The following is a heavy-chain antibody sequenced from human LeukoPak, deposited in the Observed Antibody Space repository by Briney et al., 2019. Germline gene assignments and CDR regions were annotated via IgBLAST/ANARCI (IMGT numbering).Heavy chain of an antibody. J-gene: IGHJ4*02. D-gene: IGHD6-6*01. CDR1: GFTFSSYW. V-gene: IGHV3-7*01. Sequence: PGGSLRLSCAASGFTFSSYWMSWVRQAPGKGLEWVANIKQDGSEKNYVDSVKGRFTISRDNAKNSLYLQMNSLGAEDTAVYYCARDDGRARPFDYWGQGTLVTVSS. CDR3: ARDDGRARPFDY. CDR2: IKQDGSEK.